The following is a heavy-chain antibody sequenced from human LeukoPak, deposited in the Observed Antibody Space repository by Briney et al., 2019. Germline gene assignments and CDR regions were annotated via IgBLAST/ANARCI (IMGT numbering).Heavy chain of an antibody. Sequence: SETLSLTCTVSGGSISSYYWSWIRQPPGKGLEWIGYIYYSGSTYYNPSLKSRVTISVDTSKNQFSLKLSSVTAADTAVYYYARARVTYYYDSSGYYYPHFDYWGQGTLVTVSS. CDR1: GGSISSYY. J-gene: IGHJ4*02. CDR2: IYYSGST. V-gene: IGHV4-59*12. CDR3: ARARVTYYYDSSGYYYPHFDY. D-gene: IGHD3-22*01.